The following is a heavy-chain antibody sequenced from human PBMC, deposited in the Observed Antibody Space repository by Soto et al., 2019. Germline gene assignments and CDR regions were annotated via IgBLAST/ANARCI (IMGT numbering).Heavy chain of an antibody. D-gene: IGHD3-16*01. Sequence: QVQLVQSGAEVKKPGASVRVSCQASGYIFSNHHIQWLRQAPGQGLEWMGIINPSGGSTNYAQKFQGRVTMTRHTSTTTVYMELSSLSSEDTAVYFCARGGSWGFDYWGQGTLVTVSS. V-gene: IGHV1-46*03. CDR3: ARGGSWGFDY. CDR1: GYIFSNHH. CDR2: INPSGGST. J-gene: IGHJ4*02.